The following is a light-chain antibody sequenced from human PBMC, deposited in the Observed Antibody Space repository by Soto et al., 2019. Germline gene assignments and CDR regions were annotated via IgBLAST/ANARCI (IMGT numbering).Light chain of an antibody. V-gene: IGKV3-20*01. CDR2: AAS. J-gene: IGKJ4*01. Sequence: EIVFTQSPGTLSLSPGERATLSCRASQRVASNLLVWYQQKPGQAPRLLIYAASSRATDIPDRFSGSGSGADFTLTISRLEPEDFAVYYCQQYGSSPLTFGGGTKVDIK. CDR3: QQYGSSPLT. CDR1: QRVASNL.